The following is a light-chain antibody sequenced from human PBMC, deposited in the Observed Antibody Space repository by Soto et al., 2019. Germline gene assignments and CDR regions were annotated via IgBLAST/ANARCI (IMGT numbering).Light chain of an antibody. Sequence: DTVLIQSPATLSLSPGERATLSCRASHTVANFLAWYQHKAGQAPRLLIYDVSNRATGIPARFSGSGSGAAFTLTISSLEPDDFAVYYGPQRSNWPPTCGGGTNVEIK. J-gene: IGKJ4*01. CDR3: PQRSNWPPT. CDR2: DVS. CDR1: HTVANF. V-gene: IGKV3-11*01.